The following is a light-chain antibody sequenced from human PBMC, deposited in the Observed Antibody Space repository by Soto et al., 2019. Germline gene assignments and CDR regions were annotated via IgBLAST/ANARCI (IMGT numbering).Light chain of an antibody. Sequence: QSALTQPPSASGSPGQSVTISCTGTSSDVGGYNYVSSYQQHPGKAPKLMIYEVSKRPSGVPDRFSGSKSGNTASLTVSGLQAEDEADYYCSSYAGSNNLVVFGGGTKLTVL. J-gene: IGLJ2*01. CDR3: SSYAGSNNLVV. V-gene: IGLV2-8*01. CDR1: SSDVGGYNY. CDR2: EVS.